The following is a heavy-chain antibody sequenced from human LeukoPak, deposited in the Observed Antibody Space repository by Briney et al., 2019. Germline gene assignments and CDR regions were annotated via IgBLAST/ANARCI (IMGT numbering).Heavy chain of an antibody. Sequence: AGGSLRLSCAASGFTFSSYAMSWVRQAPGKGLEWVSAISGSGGSTYYADSVKGRFTISRDNSKNTLYLQMNSLRAEDTAVYYCAKDGRSYDYVWGSYRSSAFDIWGQGTMVTVSS. CDR1: GFTFSSYA. V-gene: IGHV3-23*01. D-gene: IGHD3-16*02. CDR3: AKDGRSYDYVWGSYRSSAFDI. CDR2: ISGSGGST. J-gene: IGHJ3*02.